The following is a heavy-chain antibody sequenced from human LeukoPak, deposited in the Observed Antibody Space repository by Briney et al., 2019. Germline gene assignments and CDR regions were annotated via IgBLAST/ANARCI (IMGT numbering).Heavy chain of an antibody. D-gene: IGHD1-26*01. J-gene: IGHJ4*02. CDR1: DYY. CDR2: ISSSGSTI. V-gene: IGHV3-11*04. Sequence: DYYMSWIRQAQGKGLEWVSYISSSGSTIYYADSVKGRFTISRDNAKNSLYLQMNSLRAEDTAVYYCASMGAGDYFDYWGQGTLVTVSS. CDR3: ASMGAGDYFDY.